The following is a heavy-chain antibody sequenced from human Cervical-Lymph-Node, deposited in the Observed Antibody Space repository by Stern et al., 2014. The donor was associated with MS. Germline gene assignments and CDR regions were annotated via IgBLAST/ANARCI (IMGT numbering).Heavy chain of an antibody. V-gene: IGHV4-59*01. CDR3: ARSPLGYGAGGICYTRQFDS. CDR2: VYYRGDP. CDR1: DGSISPYY. J-gene: IGHJ4*02. Sequence: VQLQDSGPGLVKPSETLSLTCTVSDGSISPYYWSWIRQPPGKELEWIGYVYYRGDPKYNPPLKSRFTISWNTSKNKIALNLVSVSVGDTAVYYCARSPLGYGAGGICYTRQFDSWGQGTQVTVSS. D-gene: IGHD2-8*02.